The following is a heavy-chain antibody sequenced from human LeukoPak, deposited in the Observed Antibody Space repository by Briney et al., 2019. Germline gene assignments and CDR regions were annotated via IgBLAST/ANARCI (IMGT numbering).Heavy chain of an antibody. V-gene: IGHV3-23*01. CDR2: TSGSGGST. D-gene: IGHD1-7*01. Sequence: GGSLRLSCAASGIPFSSYAMNWVRQAPGKGLEWVSGTSGSGGSTYYADSVKGRFTISRDNSKNTLYLQMNSLRAEDTAVHYCAKDLNGRISGSTYYDYWGQGTLVTVSS. J-gene: IGHJ4*02. CDR3: AKDLNGRISGSTYYDY. CDR1: GIPFSSYA.